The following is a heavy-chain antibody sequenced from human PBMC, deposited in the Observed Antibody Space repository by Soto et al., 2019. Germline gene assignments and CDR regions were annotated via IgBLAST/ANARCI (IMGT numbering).Heavy chain of an antibody. V-gene: IGHV4-34*01. CDR1: GGSFSGYY. CDR2: INHSGST. Sequence: PSQTLSLTCAVYGGSFSGYYWSWIRQPPGKGLEWIGEINHSGSTNYNPSLKSRVTISVDTSKNQFSLKLSSVTAADTAVYYCARGGLDCSGGSCYPYYYYYGMDVWGQGTTVTVSS. CDR3: ARGGLDCSGGSCYPYYYYYGMDV. J-gene: IGHJ6*02. D-gene: IGHD2-15*01.